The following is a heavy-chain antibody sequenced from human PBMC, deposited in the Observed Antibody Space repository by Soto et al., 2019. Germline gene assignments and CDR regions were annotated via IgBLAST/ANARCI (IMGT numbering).Heavy chain of an antibody. CDR3: AKDPRPQPTTVVTQGWFDP. CDR2: IYSTGRT. D-gene: IGHD4-17*01. J-gene: IGHJ5*02. CDR1: GGSIRTGGYY. Sequence: QVQVQESGPRLVEPSQTLSLTCTVSGGSIRTGGYYWSWLRQHPGKVLEWLGYIYSTGRTYYNPSLKNRLTVSVDMSKSHFPLKLTSLTAADTAVYYCAKDPRPQPTTVVTQGWFDPWCHGILDTVSS. V-gene: IGHV4-31*03.